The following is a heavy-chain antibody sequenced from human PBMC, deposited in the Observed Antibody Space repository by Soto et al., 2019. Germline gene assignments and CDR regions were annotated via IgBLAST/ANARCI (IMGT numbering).Heavy chain of an antibody. CDR3: ASGIEDSSSWYGWFDP. CDR2: IIPIFGTA. V-gene: IGHV1-69*13. Sequence: SVKVSCKASGGTFSSYAISWVRQAPGQGLEWMGGIIPIFGTANYAQKFQGRVTITADESTSTAYMELSSLRSEDTAVYYCASGIEDSSSWYGWFDPWGQGTLVTVSS. CDR1: GGTFSSYA. D-gene: IGHD6-13*01. J-gene: IGHJ5*02.